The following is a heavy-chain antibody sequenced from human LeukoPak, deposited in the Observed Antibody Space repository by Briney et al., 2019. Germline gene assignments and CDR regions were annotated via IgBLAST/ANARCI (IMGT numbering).Heavy chain of an antibody. CDR1: GFTFGSYW. D-gene: IGHD6-13*01. V-gene: IGHV3-7*01. CDR3: ARAETAAGLSAGRRYYGMDV. CDR2: IKHDGSVQ. J-gene: IGHJ6*02. Sequence: GGSLRLSCAASGFTFGSYWMSWVRQAPGKGLEWVANIKHDGSVQFYVDSVKGRFTISRDSTKNSLYLQMNSLRAEGTAVYYCARAETAAGLSAGRRYYGMDVWGQGTTVTVSS.